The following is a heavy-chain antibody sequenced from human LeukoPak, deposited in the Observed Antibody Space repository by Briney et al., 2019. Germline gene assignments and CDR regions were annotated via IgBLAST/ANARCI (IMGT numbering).Heavy chain of an antibody. J-gene: IGHJ6*02. D-gene: IGHD2-2*01. V-gene: IGHV1-18*04. CDR1: GYTFTNYG. CDR3: ARGYCRSTSCHEPPLYGMDV. CDR2: ISTYSGNT. Sequence: ASIEVSCKASGYTFTNYGFSWVRQAPGQGLEWMGWISTYSGNTNYAQQLQGRVTMTSDTSTSTVYMELRSLRSDDTAVYYCARGYCRSTSCHEPPLYGMDVWGQGTTVTVS.